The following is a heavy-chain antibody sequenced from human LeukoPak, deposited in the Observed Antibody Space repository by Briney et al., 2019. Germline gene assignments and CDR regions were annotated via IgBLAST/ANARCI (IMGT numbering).Heavy chain of an antibody. CDR1: GFTFSSYG. V-gene: IGHV3-30*18. CDR2: ISYDGSNK. J-gene: IGHJ6*02. D-gene: IGHD2-15*01. CDR3: AKVRIYGMDV. Sequence: PGRSLRLSCAASGFTFSSYGMHWVRQAPGKGLEWVAVISYDGSNKYYADSVKGRFTISRDNSKNTLYLQMNSLRAEDTAVYYCAKVRIYGMDVWGQGTTVTVSS.